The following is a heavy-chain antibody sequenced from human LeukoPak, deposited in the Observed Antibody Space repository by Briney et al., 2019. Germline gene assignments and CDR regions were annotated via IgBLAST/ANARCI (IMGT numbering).Heavy chain of an antibody. CDR2: IIPIFGTA. V-gene: IGHV1-69*13. CDR1: GGTFSSYA. J-gene: IGHJ4*02. CDR3: ARVPGHTGYRSGVGGYYFDY. Sequence: ASVKVSCKASGGTFSSYAISWVRQAPGQGLEWMGGIIPIFGTANYAQKFQGRVTITADESTSTAYMELSSLRSEDTAVYYCARVPGHTGYRSGVGGYYFDYWGQGTLVTVSS. D-gene: IGHD6-19*01.